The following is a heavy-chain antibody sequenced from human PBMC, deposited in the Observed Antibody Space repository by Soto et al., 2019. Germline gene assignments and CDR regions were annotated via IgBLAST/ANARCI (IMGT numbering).Heavy chain of an antibody. CDR1: GGFLYVSF. D-gene: IGHD3-16*01. Sequence: SDTPSLTCASCGGFLYVSFWTWTRQPPGKGLEWIGEINHVGGTNYNPSLKSRVTMSVDTSQNQFSLRLISVTAADTAMYFCVRIRYQLPSSVLWLDPWGQGTPVTVSS. CDR2: INHVGGT. V-gene: IGHV4-34*01. J-gene: IGHJ5*02. CDR3: VRIRYQLPSSVLWLDP.